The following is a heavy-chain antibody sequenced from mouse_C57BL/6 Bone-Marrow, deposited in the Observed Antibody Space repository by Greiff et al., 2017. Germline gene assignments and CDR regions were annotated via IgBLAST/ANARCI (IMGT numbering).Heavy chain of an antibody. CDR3: AREGDDYDEGYYAMDY. D-gene: IGHD2-4*01. V-gene: IGHV1-55*01. Sequence: QVQLKPPGAELVKPGASVKMSCKASGYTFTSYWITWVKQRPGQGLEWIGDIYPGSGSTNYNEKFKSKATLTVYTASSTAYMQLSSLTSEDSAVYYCAREGDDYDEGYYAMDYWVQGSSVTVSS. J-gene: IGHJ4*01. CDR2: IYPGSGST. CDR1: GYTFTSYW.